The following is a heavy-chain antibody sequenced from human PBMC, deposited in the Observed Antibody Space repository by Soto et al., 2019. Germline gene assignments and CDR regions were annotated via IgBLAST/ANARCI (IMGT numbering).Heavy chain of an antibody. D-gene: IGHD5-18*01. CDR3: ARSYVDTAMESDY. CDR2: IYSGGST. Sequence: PGGSLRLSCAASGFTVSSNYMSWVRQAPGKGLEWVSVIYSGGSTYYADSVKGRFTISRDNSKNTLYLQMNSLRAEDTAVYYCARSYVDTAMESDYWGQGTLVTVSS. V-gene: IGHV3-53*01. J-gene: IGHJ4*02. CDR1: GFTVSSNY.